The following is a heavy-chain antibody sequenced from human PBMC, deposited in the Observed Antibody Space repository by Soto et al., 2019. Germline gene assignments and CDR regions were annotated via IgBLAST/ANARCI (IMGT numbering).Heavy chain of an antibody. D-gene: IGHD2-15*01. J-gene: IGHJ1*01. Sequence: PSETLSLTCTVSGGSISSYYWSWIRQPPGKGLEWIGYIYYSGSTNYNPSLKSRVTISVDTSKNQFSLKLSSVTAADTAVYYCARGGLGGLAQHWGQGTLVTVSS. V-gene: IGHV4-59*01. CDR1: GGSISSYY. CDR3: ARGGLGGLAQH. CDR2: IYYSGST.